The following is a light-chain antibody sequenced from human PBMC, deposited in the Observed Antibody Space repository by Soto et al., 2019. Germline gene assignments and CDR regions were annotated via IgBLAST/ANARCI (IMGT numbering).Light chain of an antibody. J-gene: IGLJ1*01. V-gene: IGLV2-14*01. Sequence: QSALTQPASVSGSAGQSITISCSGTMRDVGAYNLVSWYQQHPGTAPKLIIYEVRNRPSGISSRFSGSRSGNTASLTISGLQPEDEGDYYCSSYTADMTYVFGTGTKLTVL. CDR3: SSYTADMTYV. CDR1: MRDVGAYNL. CDR2: EVR.